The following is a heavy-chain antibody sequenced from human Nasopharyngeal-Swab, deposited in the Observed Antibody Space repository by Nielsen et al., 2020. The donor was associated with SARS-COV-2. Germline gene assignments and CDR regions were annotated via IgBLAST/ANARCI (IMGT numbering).Heavy chain of an antibody. J-gene: IGHJ4*02. CDR1: GFNFSSYA. V-gene: IGHV3-30-3*01. Sequence: GESLKISCAASGFNFSSYAMHWVRQAPGKGLEWVAVISYDGSNKYYADSVKGRFTISRDNSKNTLYLQMNSLRAEDTAVYYCARGTGTPFDYWGQGTLVTVSS. CDR2: ISYDGSNK. CDR3: ARGTGTPFDY. D-gene: IGHD2-8*02.